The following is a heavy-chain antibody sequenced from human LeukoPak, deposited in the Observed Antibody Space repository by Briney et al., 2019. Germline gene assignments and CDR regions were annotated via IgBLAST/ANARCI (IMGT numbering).Heavy chain of an antibody. V-gene: IGHV4-34*01. D-gene: IGHD3-22*01. CDR2: INHSGST. CDR1: GGSFSGYY. CDR3: ARAGSGYYDY. Sequence: SETLSLTCAVYGGSFSGYYWSWIRQPPGKGLEWIGEINHSGSTNYNPSLKSRVTISVDTSKNQFSLKLSSVTVADTAVYYCARAGSGYYDYWGQGTLVTVSS. J-gene: IGHJ4*02.